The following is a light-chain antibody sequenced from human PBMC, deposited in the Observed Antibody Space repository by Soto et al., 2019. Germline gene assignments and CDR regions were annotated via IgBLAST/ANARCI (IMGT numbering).Light chain of an antibody. V-gene: IGLV2-14*01. Sequence: QSVLTQPASVSGSPGQSITISCTGTSSDVGGYKFVSWYQQHPVKAPKLLLYEVSNRPSGVSNRFSGSKSCNTASLTISGLQAEDEADYYCSSYTRSSTLVFGTGTKVTVL. J-gene: IGLJ1*01. CDR3: SSYTRSSTLV. CDR2: EVS. CDR1: SSDVGGYKF.